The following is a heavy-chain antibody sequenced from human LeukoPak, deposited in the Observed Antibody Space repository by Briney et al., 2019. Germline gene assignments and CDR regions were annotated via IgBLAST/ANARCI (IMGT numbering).Heavy chain of an antibody. V-gene: IGHV3-30*18. CDR3: AKDKGIYYYGMDV. D-gene: IGHD6-13*01. J-gene: IGHJ6*02. CDR2: TTLDGSNK. CDR1: GFTFSSFG. Sequence: PGWSLRLSCAASGFTFSSFGMHWVRQTPGKGLEWVALTTLDGSNKYYADSVKGRFTISRDNSKNTLCLQMNSLRAEDTGVYFCAKDKGIYYYGMDVWGQGTTVTVSS.